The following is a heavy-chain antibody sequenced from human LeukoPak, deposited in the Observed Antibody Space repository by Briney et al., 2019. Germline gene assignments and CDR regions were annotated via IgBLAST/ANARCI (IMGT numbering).Heavy chain of an antibody. CDR3: ARTPRYDFWSGYSNWFDP. J-gene: IGHJ5*02. CDR1: DYTFTKYG. Sequence: GASVKVSCKASDYTFTKYGLSWVRQTPGQGLESMGWISTYNGNTIYAQNLQGRVTMTTDTSTSTAYMELRSLRSDDTAVYYCARTPRYDFWSGYSNWFDPWGQGTLVTVSS. D-gene: IGHD3-3*01. CDR2: ISTYNGNT. V-gene: IGHV1-18*01.